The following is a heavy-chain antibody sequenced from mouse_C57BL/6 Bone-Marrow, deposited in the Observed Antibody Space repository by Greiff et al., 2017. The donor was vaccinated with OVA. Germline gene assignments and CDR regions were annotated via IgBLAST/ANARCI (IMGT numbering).Heavy chain of an antibody. D-gene: IGHD1-2*01. CDR3: ARYGGLRLVYAMDY. J-gene: IGHJ4*01. Sequence: QVHVKQSGPELVKPGASVKLSCKASGYTFTSYDINWVKQRPGQGLEWIGWIYPRDGSTKYNEKFKGKATLTVDTSSSTAYMELHSLTSEGSAVYVGARYGGLRLVYAMDYWGQGTSVTVSS. CDR2: IYPRDGST. V-gene: IGHV1-85*01. CDR1: GYTFTSYD.